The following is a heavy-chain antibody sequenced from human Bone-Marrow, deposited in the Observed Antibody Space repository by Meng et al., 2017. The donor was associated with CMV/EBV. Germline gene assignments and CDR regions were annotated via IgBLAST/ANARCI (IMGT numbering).Heavy chain of an antibody. V-gene: IGHV4-30-4*08. Sequence: SETLSLTCTVSGGSVNSGNYYWSWIRQPPGMGLEWIGYIYYSGNTYYNPSLKSRLTISINTSENQFSLKLSSVTAADTAVYYCARAWGGDYFDYWGQGALVTVSS. D-gene: IGHD3-10*01. CDR3: ARAWGGDYFDY. J-gene: IGHJ4*02. CDR2: IYYSGNT. CDR1: GGSVNSGNYY.